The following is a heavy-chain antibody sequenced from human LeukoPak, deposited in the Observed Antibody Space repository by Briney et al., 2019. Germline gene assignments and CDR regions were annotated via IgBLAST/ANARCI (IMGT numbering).Heavy chain of an antibody. CDR3: AKGHRAYCGGDCYSDY. Sequence: GGSLRLSCAASGFTFSSYAMSWVRQAPGKGLEWVSAISGSGTNTYYADSVRGRFTISRDNSKSMLYLQMNSLRAEDTARYYCAKGHRAYCGGDCYSDYWGQRTLVTVSS. CDR1: GFTFSSYA. CDR2: ISGSGTNT. D-gene: IGHD2-21*02. V-gene: IGHV3-23*01. J-gene: IGHJ4*02.